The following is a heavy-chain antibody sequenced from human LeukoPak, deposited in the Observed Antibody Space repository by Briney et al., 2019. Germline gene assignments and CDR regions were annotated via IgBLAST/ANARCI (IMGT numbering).Heavy chain of an antibody. V-gene: IGHV3-23*01. J-gene: IGHJ4*02. CDR3: AKDLKGYYGSGSYPH. Sequence: PGGSLRLSCAASGFTFSSYAMSWVRQAPGKGLEWVSAISGSGGSTFYTDSVEGRFTISRDNSKNTLYLQMNSLRAEDTAVYYCAKDLKGYYGSGSYPHWGQGTLVTVSS. CDR1: GFTFSSYA. CDR2: ISGSGGST. D-gene: IGHD3-10*01.